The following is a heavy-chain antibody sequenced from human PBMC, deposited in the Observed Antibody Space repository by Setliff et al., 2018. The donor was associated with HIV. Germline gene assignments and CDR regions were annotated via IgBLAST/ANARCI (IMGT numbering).Heavy chain of an antibody. CDR2: IYYGGST. J-gene: IGHJ4*02. V-gene: IGHV4-39*01. Sequence: KTSETLSLTCTVSGGSISSSSYYWGWIRQPPGKGLEWIGSIYYGGSTYYNPSLKSRVTISVDTSKNQFSLKLTSVTAADTAVYYCARRPIKGYGPFDSWGPGTLVTVSS. CDR1: GGSISSSSYY. CDR3: ARRPIKGYGPFDS. D-gene: IGHD2-15*01.